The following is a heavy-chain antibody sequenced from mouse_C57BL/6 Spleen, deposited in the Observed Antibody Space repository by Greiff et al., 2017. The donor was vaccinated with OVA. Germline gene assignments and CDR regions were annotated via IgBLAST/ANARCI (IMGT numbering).Heavy chain of an antibody. CDR3: ARGGYGNYDY. J-gene: IGHJ2*01. CDR1: GYAFSSSW. V-gene: IGHV1-82*01. Sequence: VQLQQSGPELVKPGASVKISCKASGYAFSSSWMNWVKQRPGKGLEWIGRIYPGDGDTNYNGKFKGKATLTADKSSSTAYMQLSSLTSEDAAVYFCARGGYGNYDYWGQGTTLTVSS. D-gene: IGHD2-1*01. CDR2: IYPGDGDT.